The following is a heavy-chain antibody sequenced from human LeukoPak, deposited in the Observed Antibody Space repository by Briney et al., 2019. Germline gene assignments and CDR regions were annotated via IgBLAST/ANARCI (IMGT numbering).Heavy chain of an antibody. V-gene: IGHV3-11*04. Sequence: GGSLRLSCAASGFTVSSNYMSWIRQAPGKGLEWVSYISSSGSTIYYADSVKGRFTISRDNAKNSLYLQMNSLRAEDTAVYYCARNWPYYYYMDVWGKGTTVTVSS. D-gene: IGHD1-1*01. J-gene: IGHJ6*03. CDR3: ARNWPYYYYMDV. CDR1: GFTVSSNY. CDR2: ISSSGSTI.